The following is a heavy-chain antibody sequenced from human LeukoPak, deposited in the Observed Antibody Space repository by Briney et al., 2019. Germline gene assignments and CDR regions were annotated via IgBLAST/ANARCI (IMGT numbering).Heavy chain of an antibody. J-gene: IGHJ4*02. CDR1: GFSLSDYY. CDR2: ISGDPDTF. D-gene: IGHD5-18*01. V-gene: IGHV3-11*01. CDR3: ARDSNTAMIILDH. Sequence: PGGSLRLTCVASGFSLSDYYMNWIRQTPGKGLEWLAHISGDPDTFYYTDAVKGRFTISRDNAKNSLFLQMDSLTVEDTAIYYCARDSNTAMIILDHWGQGTPVTVSS.